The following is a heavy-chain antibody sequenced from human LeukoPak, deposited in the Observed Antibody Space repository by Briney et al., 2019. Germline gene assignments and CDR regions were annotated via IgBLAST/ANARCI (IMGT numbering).Heavy chain of an antibody. V-gene: IGHV4-39*01. CDR3: ARHSAVTTFIFDY. D-gene: IGHD4-17*01. J-gene: IGHJ4*02. Sequence: SETLSLTCTVSGGSISSSYYYWGWIRQPPGKGLEWIGSIFYSGSTYYNPSLKSRVTISLSTSKNQFSLRLSSVTAADTAVYYCARHSAVTTFIFDYWGQATLVTVSP. CDR1: GGSISSSYYY. CDR2: IFYSGST.